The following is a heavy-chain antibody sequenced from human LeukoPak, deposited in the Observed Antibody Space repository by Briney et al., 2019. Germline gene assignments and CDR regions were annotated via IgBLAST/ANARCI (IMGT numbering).Heavy chain of an antibody. J-gene: IGHJ4*02. Sequence: PSETLPLTCTVSGGSINSSSYSWGWIRQPPGKGLEWIGSIYYSGTTYYNPSLKSRVTISVDTSNIQFSLKLSSVAATDTTVYFCARLRFDFWSGYTHPYFDYCGEGSLVTVSS. CDR3: ARLRFDFWSGYTHPYFDY. D-gene: IGHD3-3*01. CDR1: GGSINSSSYS. CDR2: IYYSGTT. V-gene: IGHV4-39*01.